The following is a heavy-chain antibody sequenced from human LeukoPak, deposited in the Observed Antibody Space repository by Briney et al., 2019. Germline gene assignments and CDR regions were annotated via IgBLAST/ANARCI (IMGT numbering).Heavy chain of an antibody. D-gene: IGHD1-26*01. V-gene: IGHV3-30*18. CDR1: GFTFSSYG. J-gene: IGHJ4*02. CDR2: ISYDGSNK. CDR3: AKGIKVGAIPVFPDY. Sequence: PGGSLRLSCAASGFTFSSYGMHWVRQAPGKGLEWVAVISYDGSNKYYADSVKGRFTISRDNSKNTLYLQMNSLRAEDTAVYYCAKGIKVGAIPVFPDYWGQGTLVTVSS.